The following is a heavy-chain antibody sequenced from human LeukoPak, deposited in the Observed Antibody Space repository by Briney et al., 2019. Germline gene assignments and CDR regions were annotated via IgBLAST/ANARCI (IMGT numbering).Heavy chain of an antibody. V-gene: IGHV3-30-3*01. CDR2: ISYDGNNK. D-gene: IGHD5-18*01. CDR1: GFTFSNYA. J-gene: IGHJ4*02. Sequence: GGSLRLSCAASGFTFSNYAIHWVRQAPGKGLEWVAVISYDGNNKYYADSVKGRFTISRDNSKNTPYLQMNSLRAEDTAVYYCARPQGGRQLWLHFDYWGQGTLVTVSS. CDR3: ARPQGGRQLWLHFDY.